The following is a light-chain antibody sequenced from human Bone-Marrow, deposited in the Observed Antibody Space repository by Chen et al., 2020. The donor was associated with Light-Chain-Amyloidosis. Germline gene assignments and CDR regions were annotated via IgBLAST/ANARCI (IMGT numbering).Light chain of an antibody. Sequence: QSVLTQPPSASATPGQGVTLSCSGSNSNIGSNVVNWYQQFPGAAPKLLIYSNHKRPSGVPDRFSGPKSGTSASLAIIGLQSADEADYHCAVWDDSLNGWVFGGGTKVTVL. CDR3: AVWDDSLNGWV. V-gene: IGLV1-44*01. CDR1: NSNIGSNV. CDR2: SNH. J-gene: IGLJ3*02.